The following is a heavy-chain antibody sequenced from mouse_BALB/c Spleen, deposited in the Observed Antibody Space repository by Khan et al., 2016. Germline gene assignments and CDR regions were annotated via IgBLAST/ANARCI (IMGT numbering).Heavy chain of an antibody. J-gene: IGHJ2*01. V-gene: IGHV2-9*02. Sequence: QVQLKQSGPGLVAPSQSLSITCTVSGFSLTTYGVHWVRQPPGKGLEWLGIIWAGGSTNYKSALMSRLTISKDNSKSQVFLRMNSLQTDDTAMYYCARDSGSRLYYFDYWGQGSTLTVSS. CDR3: ARDSGSRLYYFDY. CDR1: GFSLTTYG. D-gene: IGHD1-3*01. CDR2: IWAGGST.